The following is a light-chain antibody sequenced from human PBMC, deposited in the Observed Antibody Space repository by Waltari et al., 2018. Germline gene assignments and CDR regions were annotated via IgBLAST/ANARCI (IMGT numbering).Light chain of an antibody. CDR1: QSVLYSSNNKNY. V-gene: IGKV4-1*01. CDR2: WAS. Sequence: DIVMTQSPDSLAVSLGERATINCKSNQSVLYSSNNKNYLAWYQQKPGQPPKLLIYWASTRESGVPDRFSGSGSGTDFTLTISSLQAEDVAVYYCQQYYSTPRTLTFGGGTKVEIK. CDR3: QQYYSTPRTLT. J-gene: IGKJ4*01.